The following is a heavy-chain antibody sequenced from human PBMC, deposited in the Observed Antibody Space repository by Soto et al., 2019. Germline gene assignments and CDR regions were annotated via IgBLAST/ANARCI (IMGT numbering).Heavy chain of an antibody. J-gene: IGHJ4*02. CDR2: IIPIFGTS. D-gene: IGHD2-21*02. Sequence: ASVKVSCKASGYTFTSYAMHWVRQAPGQGLEWMGGIIPIFGTSNYAQKSQGRVTITRDTSASTAYMELSSLRSEDTAVYYCARSIVVVTALDYWGQGTLVTVSS. CDR3: ARSIVVVTALDY. CDR1: GYTFTSYA. V-gene: IGHV1-3*01.